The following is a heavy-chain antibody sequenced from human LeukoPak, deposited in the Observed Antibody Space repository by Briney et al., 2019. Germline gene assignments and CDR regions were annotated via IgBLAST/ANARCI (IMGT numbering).Heavy chain of an antibody. Sequence: GGSLRLSCAASGFTFSSYSMNWVRQAPGKGLEWVSCIGGGGNTYYSDSVKGRFTISRDNSKNTLYLQMSSLRVEDTAIYYCAKRSGPYVDYYYYYYMDVWGKGTTVTVSS. CDR1: GFTFSSYS. J-gene: IGHJ6*03. CDR2: IGGGGNT. V-gene: IGHV3-23*01. D-gene: IGHD4-17*01. CDR3: AKRSGPYVDYYYYYYMDV.